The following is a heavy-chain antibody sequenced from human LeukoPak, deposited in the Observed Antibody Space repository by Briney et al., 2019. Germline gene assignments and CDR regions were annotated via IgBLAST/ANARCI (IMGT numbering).Heavy chain of an antibody. D-gene: IGHD6-13*01. V-gene: IGHV4-59*08. CDR2: IYHSGST. Sequence: SETLSLTCTVSGGSISSYYWSWTRQPPGKGLEWIGSIYHSGSTYYNPSLKSRVTISVDTSKNQFSLKLSSVTAADTAVYYCASKSYGIAAAGTLSYYYYYMDVWGKGTTVTVSS. CDR3: ASKSYGIAAAGTLSYYYYYMDV. J-gene: IGHJ6*03. CDR1: GGSISSYY.